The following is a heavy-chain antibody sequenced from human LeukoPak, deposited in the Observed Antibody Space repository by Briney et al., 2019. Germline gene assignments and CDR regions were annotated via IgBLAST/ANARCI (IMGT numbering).Heavy chain of an antibody. Sequence: GGSLRLSCAASGFTVDSNYLSWVRQAPGKGLEWVSTIYTGGNTYYAASVKGRFTISRDISKNTVFLQMNSLRVEDTAVYYCTQGIQGGLDHWGQGTLVTVSS. CDR3: TQGIQGGLDH. J-gene: IGHJ4*02. CDR2: IYTGGNT. D-gene: IGHD2-15*01. CDR1: GFTVDSNY. V-gene: IGHV3-53*05.